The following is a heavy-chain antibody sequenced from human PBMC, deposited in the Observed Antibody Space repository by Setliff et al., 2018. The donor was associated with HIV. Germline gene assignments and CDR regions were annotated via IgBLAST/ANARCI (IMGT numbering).Heavy chain of an antibody. CDR1: GYTFTAYY. CDR2: INSNSGGT. V-gene: IGHV1-2*02. CDR3: AREELRGTKVFDI. J-gene: IGHJ3*02. D-gene: IGHD3-10*01. Sequence: GASVKVSCKTSGYTFTAYYLHWVRQAPGQGLEYMGWINSNSGGTNYAQKFQGGVTMTRDTSVSSAYMELSRVRSEDTAVYYCAREELRGTKVFDIWGQGTMVTVAS.